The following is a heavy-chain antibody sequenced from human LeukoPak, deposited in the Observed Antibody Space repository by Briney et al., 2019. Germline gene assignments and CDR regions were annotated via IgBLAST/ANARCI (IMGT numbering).Heavy chain of an antibody. Sequence: GGSLRLSCAASGFTFSSPAMSWVRQTPGKGLEWVSFITPSGDGTYYAASVKGRFTISRDNSKNTLYLQMDSLRVDDTAKYYCAKDSPVATWWGQGTLVTVSS. CDR1: GFTFSSPA. CDR2: ITPSGDGT. CDR3: AKDSPVATW. J-gene: IGHJ4*02. V-gene: IGHV3-23*01. D-gene: IGHD1-26*01.